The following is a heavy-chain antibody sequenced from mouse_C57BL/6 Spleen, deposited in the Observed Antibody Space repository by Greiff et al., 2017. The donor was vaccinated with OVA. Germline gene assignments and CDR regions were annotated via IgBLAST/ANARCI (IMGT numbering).Heavy chain of an antibody. CDR2: ISSGSSTI. J-gene: IGHJ4*01. Sequence: EVKLVESGGGLVKPGGSLKLSCAATGFTFSDYGMHWVSQAPEKGLEWVAYISSGSSTIYYADTVKGRFTISRDNAKNTPFLQMTSLRSEDTAMYYCARYILYAMDYWGQGTSVTVSS. CDR3: ARYILYAMDY. CDR1: GFTFSDYG. V-gene: IGHV5-17*01.